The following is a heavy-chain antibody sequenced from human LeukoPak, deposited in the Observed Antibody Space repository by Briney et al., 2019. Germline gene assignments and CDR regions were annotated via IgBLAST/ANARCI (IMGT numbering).Heavy chain of an antibody. CDR3: AREHIAADTRDAFDI. D-gene: IGHD6-13*01. CDR1: GGSINITNW. CDR2: IHHTGGT. J-gene: IGHJ3*02. Sequence: SETLSLTCAVSGGSINITNWWGWVRQPPREGLEWIGEIHHTGGTNYNPSLKSRVTISLEKSKNQFSVKLSSVTAADTAVYYCAREHIAADTRDAFDIWGQGTMVTVSS. V-gene: IGHV4-4*02.